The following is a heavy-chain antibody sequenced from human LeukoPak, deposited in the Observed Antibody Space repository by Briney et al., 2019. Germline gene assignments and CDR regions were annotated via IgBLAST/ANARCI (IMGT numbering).Heavy chain of an antibody. V-gene: IGHV4-39*07. Sequence: PSEALSLTCTVSGGSISSSSYYWGWIRQPPGKGLEWIGSIYYSGSTYYNPSLKSRVTISVDTSKNQFSLKLSSVTAADTAVYYCARGYYDSRNYYYYYMDVWGKGTTVTVSS. CDR1: GGSISSSSYY. CDR2: IYYSGST. J-gene: IGHJ6*03. CDR3: ARGYYDSRNYYYYYMDV. D-gene: IGHD3-22*01.